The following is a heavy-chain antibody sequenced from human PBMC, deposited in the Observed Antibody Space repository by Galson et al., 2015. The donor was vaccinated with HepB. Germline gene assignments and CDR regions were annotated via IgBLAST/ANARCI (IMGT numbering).Heavy chain of an antibody. J-gene: IGHJ5*02. Sequence: TLSLTCNVSGGSITGDNYYWTWIRQHPGKGLEWIGYIYSTGSTFYNPSLKSRVAISLDASKSQFSLKLNSVTVADTAVYYCASRWGYCSSTDCYSRFDPCGPGTLVTVSS. CDR1: GGSITGDNYY. V-gene: IGHV4-31*03. D-gene: IGHD2-2*01. CDR2: IYSTGST. CDR3: ASRWGYCSSTDCYSRFDP.